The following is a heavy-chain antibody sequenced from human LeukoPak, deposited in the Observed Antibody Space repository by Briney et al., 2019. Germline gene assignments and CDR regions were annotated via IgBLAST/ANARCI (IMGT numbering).Heavy chain of an antibody. D-gene: IGHD4-17*01. CDR2: INHVGIS. Sequence: SETLSLKCAVYGGSFSGYQWTWIRQSPGKGLEWIGEINHVGISNYNPSLKSRVIISVDTSKNQFSLKLSSITVADSAVYYCARIYGDYIIYWGQGTLVTVSS. J-gene: IGHJ4*02. V-gene: IGHV4-34*01. CDR1: GGSFSGYQ. CDR3: ARIYGDYIIY.